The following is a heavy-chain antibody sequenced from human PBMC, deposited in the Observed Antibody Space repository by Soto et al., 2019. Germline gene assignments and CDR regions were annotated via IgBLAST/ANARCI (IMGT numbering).Heavy chain of an antibody. CDR2: FIAMLGTP. Sequence: SVKVSCKASGGTFGSQGIAWVRQAPGQGLEWMGGFIAMLGTPTYAKKVQGRATISADESLTSSYLELRSLGSEDTGVYFCARGAMANFDYWGQGTVVTVSS. D-gene: IGHD5-18*01. CDR3: ARGAMANFDY. J-gene: IGHJ4*02. V-gene: IGHV1-69*13. CDR1: GGTFGSQG.